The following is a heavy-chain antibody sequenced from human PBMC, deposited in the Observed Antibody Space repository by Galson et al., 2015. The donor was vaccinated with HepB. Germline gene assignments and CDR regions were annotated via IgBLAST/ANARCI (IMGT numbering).Heavy chain of an antibody. CDR3: ARDALRIEVVPAAIAY. CDR1: GFTFSSYA. V-gene: IGHV3-30-3*01. J-gene: IGHJ4*02. CDR2: ISYDGSNK. Sequence: SLRLSCAASGFTFSSYAMHWVRQAPGKGLEWVAVISYDGSNKYYADSVKGRFTISRDNSKNTLYLQMNSLRAEDTAVYYCARDALRIEVVPAAIAYWGQGTLVTVSS. D-gene: IGHD2-2*01.